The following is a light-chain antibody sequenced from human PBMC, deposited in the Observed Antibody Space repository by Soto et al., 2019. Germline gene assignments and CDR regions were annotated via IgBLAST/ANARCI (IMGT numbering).Light chain of an antibody. CDR3: QSYDSSLSGFV. Sequence: QSVLTQPPSVSGAPGQRVTISCTGSSSNIGSGYDVHWYQQLPGTAPKLLIYANTNRPSGVPERISGSKPGTSASLAITGLQAEDEADYYCQSYDSSLSGFVFGTGTKVTVL. CDR2: ANT. V-gene: IGLV1-40*01. J-gene: IGLJ1*01. CDR1: SSNIGSGYD.